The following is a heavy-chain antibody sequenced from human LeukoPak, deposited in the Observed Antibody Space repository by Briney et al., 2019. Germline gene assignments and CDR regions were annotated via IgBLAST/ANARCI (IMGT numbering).Heavy chain of an antibody. V-gene: IGHV4-59*01. CDR3: ARDTPEDTAMVTNYYYGMDV. CDR2: IYYSGST. D-gene: IGHD5-18*01. CDR1: GGSISSYY. Sequence: SETLSLTCTVSGGSISSYYWSWVRQPPGKGLEWIGYIYYSGSTKYNPSLKSRVTISVDASKTQFSLKLNSVTAADTAVYYCARDTPEDTAMVTNYYYGMDVWGQGTTVTVSS. J-gene: IGHJ6*02.